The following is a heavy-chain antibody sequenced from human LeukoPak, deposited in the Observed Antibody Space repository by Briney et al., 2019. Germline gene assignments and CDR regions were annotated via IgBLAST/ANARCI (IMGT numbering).Heavy chain of an antibody. J-gene: IGHJ4*02. V-gene: IGHV3-74*01. CDR1: GFTFSSYW. CDR3: ARDGRYCSGNDCYHHPDV. CDR2: INTDESST. Sequence: PGGSLRLSCAASGFTFSSYWMHWVRQTPGKGLLWVSRINTDESSTSYADSVKGRFAIPRDNAKNTLYLQMNSLRAEDTAVYYCARDGRYCSGNDCYHHPDVWGQGTLVTVSS. D-gene: IGHD2-15*01.